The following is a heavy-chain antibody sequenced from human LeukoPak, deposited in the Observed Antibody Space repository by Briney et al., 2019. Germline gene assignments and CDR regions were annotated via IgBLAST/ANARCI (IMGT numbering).Heavy chain of an antibody. V-gene: IGHV5-51*01. CDR3: ARQDDDYGDYVDPYYFDY. D-gene: IGHD4-17*01. CDR1: GYSFTSYW. Sequence: GESLKISCKGSGYSFTSYWIGWVRQMPGKGLEWMGIIYPGDSDTRYSPSFQGQVTISADKSISTACLQWSSLKASDTAMYYCARQDDDYGDYVDPYYFDYWGQGTLVTVSS. J-gene: IGHJ4*02. CDR2: IYPGDSDT.